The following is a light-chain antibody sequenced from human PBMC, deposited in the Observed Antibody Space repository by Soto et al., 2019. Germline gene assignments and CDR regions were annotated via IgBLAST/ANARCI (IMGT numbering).Light chain of an antibody. CDR1: QGISSY. J-gene: IGKJ4*01. CDR3: QQVNVYPST. CDR2: DAS. Sequence: IQLTHSPSSLSASVGDRVTITSRASQGISSYLGWYQQKPGKAPNLLIYDASTLHSGVPSRFSGGGSGTDFTLTISSLQPEDFATYYCQQVNVYPSTFGGGTKVDIK. V-gene: IGKV1-9*01.